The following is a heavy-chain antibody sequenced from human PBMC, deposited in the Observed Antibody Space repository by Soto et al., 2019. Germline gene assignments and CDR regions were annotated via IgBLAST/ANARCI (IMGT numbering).Heavy chain of an antibody. CDR1: GFTVSSNY. J-gene: IGHJ6*03. Sequence: EVQLVESGGGLVQPGGSLRLSCAASGFTVSSNYMSWVRQAPGKGLEWDSVIYSGGSTYYADSVKGRFTISRHNSKNTLYLQMNSLRAEDTAVYYCARVWFGESINPYYYYYMDVWGKGTTVTVSS. CDR3: ARVWFGESINPYYYYYMDV. V-gene: IGHV3-53*04. D-gene: IGHD3-10*01. CDR2: IYSGGST.